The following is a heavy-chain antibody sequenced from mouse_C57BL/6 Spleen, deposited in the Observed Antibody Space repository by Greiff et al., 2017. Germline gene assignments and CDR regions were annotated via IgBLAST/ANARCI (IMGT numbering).Heavy chain of an antibody. Sequence: EVKVEESGGGLVQPGGSMKLSCVASGFTFSNYWMNWVRQSPEKGLEWVAQIRLKSDNYATHYAESVKGRFTISRDDSKSSVYLQMNNLRAEDTGIYYCTGLTTVVADYFDYWGQGTTLTVSS. J-gene: IGHJ2*01. D-gene: IGHD1-1*01. CDR2: IRLKSDNYAT. CDR3: TGLTTVVADYFDY. CDR1: GFTFSNYW. V-gene: IGHV6-3*01.